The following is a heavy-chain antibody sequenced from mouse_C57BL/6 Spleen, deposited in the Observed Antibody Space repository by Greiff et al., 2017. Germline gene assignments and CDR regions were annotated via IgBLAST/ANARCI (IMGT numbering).Heavy chain of an antibody. CDR3: ARDITLDYFDY. J-gene: IGHJ2*01. CDR1: GYSITSGYY. CDR2: ISYDGSN. V-gene: IGHV3-6*01. D-gene: IGHD1-1*02. Sequence: EVKLQESGPGLVKPSQSLSLTCSVTGYSITSGYYWNWIRQFPGNKLEWMGYISYDGSNNYNTSLKNRIAITRDTSKNQFFLKLNSVTTEDTATYYCARDITLDYFDYWGQGTTLTVSA.